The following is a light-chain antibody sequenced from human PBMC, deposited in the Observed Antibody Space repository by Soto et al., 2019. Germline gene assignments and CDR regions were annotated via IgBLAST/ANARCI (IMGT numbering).Light chain of an antibody. V-gene: IGKV1D-16*01. J-gene: IGKJ4*01. CDR3: QQYNSYPLT. Sequence: DIQMTQSPSSLSASVGDRVTITCRASQFISNWLAWYQQKPETAPKSLIFGASTLQSGVPSRFSGSGFGTYFTLTINGLQPEDFAPYFCQQYNSYPLTFGGGTNVEI. CDR1: QFISNW. CDR2: GAS.